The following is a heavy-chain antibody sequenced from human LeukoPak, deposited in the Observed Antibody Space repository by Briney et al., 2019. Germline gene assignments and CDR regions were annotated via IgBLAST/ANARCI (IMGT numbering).Heavy chain of an antibody. V-gene: IGHV3-30*18. CDR3: AKDRTYYYDSSGYGGSMDV. CDR1: GFTFSSYG. Sequence: PGGSLRLSCAASGFTFSSYGMHWVRQAPGKGLEWVAVISYDGSKKYYADSVKGRFTISRDNSKNTLYLQMNSLRAEDTAVYYCAKDRTYYYDSSGYGGSMDVWGKGTTVTISS. D-gene: IGHD3-22*01. J-gene: IGHJ6*03. CDR2: ISYDGSKK.